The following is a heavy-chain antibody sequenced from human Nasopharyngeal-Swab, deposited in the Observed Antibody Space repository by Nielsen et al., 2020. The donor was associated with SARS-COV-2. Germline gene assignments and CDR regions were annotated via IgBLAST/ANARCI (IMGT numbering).Heavy chain of an antibody. J-gene: IGHJ4*02. D-gene: IGHD3-10*01. CDR3: ARTSCYGSGSLDY. CDR1: GFTFSDYY. V-gene: IGHV3-11*03. Sequence: GESLKISCAASGFTFSDYYMSWIRHIPGKGLEWVSHISGSSSHTSYADSVKGRFTISRDNAKNSLYLEMTSLRADDTAVYYCARTSCYGSGSLDYWVQGTQVTVSS. CDR2: ISGSSSHT.